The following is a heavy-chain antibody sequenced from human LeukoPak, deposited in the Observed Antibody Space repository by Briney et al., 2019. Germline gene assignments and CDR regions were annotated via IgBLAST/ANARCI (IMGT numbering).Heavy chain of an antibody. D-gene: IGHD3-10*01. Sequence: SETLSLTCTVSADSLSSGGHYWAWIRQFPGKGLESIGFIHHSGRSRHNPSLKDRVAISVDTSRKQFALKLSSVTAADTAMYYCARGGNRFGGFYSDYWGQGIQVIVSS. V-gene: IGHV4-31*03. CDR2: IHHSGRS. CDR3: ARGGNRFGGFYSDY. CDR1: ADSLSSGGHY. J-gene: IGHJ4*02.